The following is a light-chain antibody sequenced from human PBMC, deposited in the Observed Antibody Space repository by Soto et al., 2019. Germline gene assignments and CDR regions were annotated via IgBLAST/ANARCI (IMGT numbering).Light chain of an antibody. CDR2: GAS. CDR3: QQSASSVT. CDR1: QSFSSTF. Sequence: PGARATLSCRASQSFSSTFFAWYQQKPGQAPRLLIYGASSRATGIPDRFSGSGSGTDFTLTISRLEPEDFAVYYCQQSASSVTFGQGTKVEIK. V-gene: IGKV3-20*01. J-gene: IGKJ1*01.